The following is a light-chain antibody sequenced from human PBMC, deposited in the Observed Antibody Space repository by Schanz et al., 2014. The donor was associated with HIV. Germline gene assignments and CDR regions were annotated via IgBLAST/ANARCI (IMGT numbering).Light chain of an antibody. Sequence: QSALTQPASVSGSPGQSITISCSGASSDVGYSYYVSWYQQQPGRPPKLLIYDVSHRPSGISDRFSGSKSGNTTSLTISGLQAEDEADYYCVSYTSSSTWVFGGGTKLTVL. V-gene: IGLV2-14*03. CDR1: SSDVGYSYY. CDR3: VSYTSSSTWV. J-gene: IGLJ3*02. CDR2: DVS.